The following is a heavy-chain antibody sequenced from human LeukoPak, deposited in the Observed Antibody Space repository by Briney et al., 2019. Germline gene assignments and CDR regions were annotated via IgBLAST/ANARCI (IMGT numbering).Heavy chain of an antibody. D-gene: IGHD3-22*01. J-gene: IGHJ4*02. CDR2: IKQDGSEK. Sequence: GGSLRLSCAASGFTFSSYWMSWVRQAPGKGLEWVANIKQDGSEKYYVDSVKGRFTISRDNAKNSLYLQMNSLRAEDTAVYYCARARTPKPTYYYDSSGYSVYYFDYWGQGTLVTVSS. CDR1: GFTFSSYW. V-gene: IGHV3-7*01. CDR3: ARARTPKPTYYYDSSGYSVYYFDY.